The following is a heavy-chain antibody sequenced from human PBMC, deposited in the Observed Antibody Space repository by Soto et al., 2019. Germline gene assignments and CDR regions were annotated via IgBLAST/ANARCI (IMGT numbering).Heavy chain of an antibody. V-gene: IGHV1-46*01. CDR2: INPSGGST. CDR3: ARSLEGYYDSIGRAFVDY. D-gene: IGHD3-22*01. CDR1: GYTFTSYY. J-gene: IGHJ4*02. Sequence: ASVYVSFKTSGYTFTSYYMHWARQAPGQWLELMGIINPSGGSTSYAQKFQGRVTMTRDTSTSTVYMELGRLRSEETAVYYCARSLEGYYDSIGRAFVDYGGQGSRVKVSS.